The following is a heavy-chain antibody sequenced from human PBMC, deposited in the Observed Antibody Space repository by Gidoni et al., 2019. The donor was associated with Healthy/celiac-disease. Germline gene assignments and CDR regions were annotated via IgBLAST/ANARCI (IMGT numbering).Heavy chain of an antibody. CDR1: GGSFSGYY. CDR3: ARALYDYIWGSYRYYYFDY. Sequence: QVQLQQWGAGLLKPSETLSLTCAVYGGSFSGYYWGWIRQPPGKGLEWIGEINHSGSTNYNPSLKSRVTISVDTSKNQFSLKLSSVTAADTAVYYCARALYDYIWGSYRYYYFDYWGQGTLVTVSS. D-gene: IGHD3-16*02. CDR2: INHSGST. J-gene: IGHJ4*02. V-gene: IGHV4-34*01.